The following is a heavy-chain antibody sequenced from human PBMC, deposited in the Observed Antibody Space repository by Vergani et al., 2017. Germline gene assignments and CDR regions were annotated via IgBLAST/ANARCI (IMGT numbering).Heavy chain of an antibody. CDR2: INPNSGGT. D-gene: IGHD3-22*01. V-gene: IGHV1-2*02. CDR1: GYTFTGYY. CDR3: ARVGRGDSSGYYSPSYYYYYGMDV. J-gene: IGHJ6*02. Sequence: QVQLVQSGAEVKKPGASVKVSCKASGYTFTGYYMHWVRQAPGQGLEWMGWINPNSGGTNYAQKFQGRVTMTRDTSISTAYMELSRLRSDDTAVYYCARVGRGDSSGYYSPSYYYYYGMDVWGQGTTVTVSS.